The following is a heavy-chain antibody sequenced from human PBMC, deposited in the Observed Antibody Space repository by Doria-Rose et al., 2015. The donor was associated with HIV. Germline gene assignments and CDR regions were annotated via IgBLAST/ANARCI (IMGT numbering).Heavy chain of an antibody. Sequence: VQLVQSGGRLIQRGGSLRLSCAASGFSVSTNYMSWVRQAPGQELVSASYSGDNSYYVDSVKGRFTVSRDNSKNTLYLQMNSLRPDDTAVYYCVRNAGTQFDHWGQGTLVTVSS. CDR3: VRNAGTQFDH. CDR2: SYSGDNS. V-gene: IGHV3-53*01. D-gene: IGHD2-2*01. CDR1: GFSVSTNY. J-gene: IGHJ4*02.